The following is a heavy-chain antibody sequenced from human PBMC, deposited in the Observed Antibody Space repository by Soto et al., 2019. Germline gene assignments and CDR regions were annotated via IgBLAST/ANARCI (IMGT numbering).Heavy chain of an antibody. J-gene: IGHJ4*02. CDR2: IYYSGST. CDR1: GGSISSYY. CDR3: ARVRGTAGKRYFDY. V-gene: IGHV4-59*01. D-gene: IGHD6-13*01. Sequence: SLTCTVSGGSISSYYWNWMRQPPGKGLEWIGYIYYSGSTNYNPSLKSRVTISVDSSKNQFSLKLSSVTAADTAVYYCARVRGTAGKRYFDYWGQGTLVTVSS.